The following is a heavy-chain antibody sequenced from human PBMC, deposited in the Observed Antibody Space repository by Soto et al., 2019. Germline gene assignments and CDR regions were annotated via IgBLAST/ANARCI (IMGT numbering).Heavy chain of an antibody. J-gene: IGHJ4*02. Sequence: SGPTLVNPKQTLTLTCTFSGFSLTTSGMRVNWIRQPPGKALEWLGRIDWDDDKLYSSSLRTRLSISKDTSKNQVVLTMIDMDPVDTANYYCARMKQQAGIDYWGPGTLVSVYS. CDR1: GFSLTTSGMR. CDR2: IDWDDDK. CDR3: ARMKQQAGIDY. V-gene: IGHV2-70*04.